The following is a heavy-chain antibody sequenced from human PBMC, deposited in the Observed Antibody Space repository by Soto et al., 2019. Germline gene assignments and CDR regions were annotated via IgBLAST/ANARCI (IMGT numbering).Heavy chain of an antibody. CDR2: INHSGST. V-gene: IGHV4-34*01. CDR1: GGSSSGYY. CDR3: ARALLVVRGVIRYYYYGMDV. D-gene: IGHD3-10*01. Sequence: SETLSLTCAVYGGSSSGYYWSWIRQPPGKGLEWIGEINHSGSTNYNPSLKSRVTISVDTSKNQFSLRLSSVTAADTAVYYCARALLVVRGVIRYYYYGMDVWGQGTTVTVSS. J-gene: IGHJ6*02.